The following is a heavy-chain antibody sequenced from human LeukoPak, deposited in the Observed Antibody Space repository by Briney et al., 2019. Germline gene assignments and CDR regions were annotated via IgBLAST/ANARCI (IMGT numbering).Heavy chain of an antibody. V-gene: IGHV1-8*03. CDR2: LIPNSGNA. CDR3: ARRKFLGWFDP. J-gene: IGHJ5*02. Sequence: GPSVKASSKPSGYISTTYDTGWERQPTGHGLEWMGWLIPNSGNAGYAQKFQGRVTISRNASISTAYMELSSLRSDDTAIYYCARRKFLGWFDPWGQGTLVTVSS. CDR1: GYISTTYD. D-gene: IGHD7-27*01.